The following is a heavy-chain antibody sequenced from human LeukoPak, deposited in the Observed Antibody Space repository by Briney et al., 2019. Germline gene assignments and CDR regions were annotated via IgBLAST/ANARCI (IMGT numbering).Heavy chain of an antibody. V-gene: IGHV3-64*01. J-gene: IGHJ4*02. D-gene: IGHD2-2*02. CDR3: AKTDCSSSSCYTVNY. CDR1: GFTFNSYA. CDR2: ISSDGQST. Sequence: GGSLRLSCAASGFTFNSYAMQWVRQAPGKGLEFVSVISSDGQSTYYASSVKGRFIISRDNSKNTLYLQMGSLRTEDMAMYYCAKTDCSSSSCYTVNYWGQGTLVTVSS.